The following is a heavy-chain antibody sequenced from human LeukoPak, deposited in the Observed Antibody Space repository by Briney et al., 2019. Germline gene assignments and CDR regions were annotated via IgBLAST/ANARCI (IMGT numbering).Heavy chain of an antibody. Sequence: GGSLRLSCAASGFTVSSNYMSWVRQAPGKGLEWVSVIYSGGSTYYADSVKGRFTISRDNSENTLYLQMNSLRAEDTAVYYCARVWEGNIAAAGTVPSSGRNVLPREYFQHWGQGTLVTVSS. D-gene: IGHD6-13*01. CDR3: ARVWEGNIAAAGTVPSSGRNVLPREYFQH. CDR1: GFTVSSNY. CDR2: IYSGGST. V-gene: IGHV3-53*05. J-gene: IGHJ1*01.